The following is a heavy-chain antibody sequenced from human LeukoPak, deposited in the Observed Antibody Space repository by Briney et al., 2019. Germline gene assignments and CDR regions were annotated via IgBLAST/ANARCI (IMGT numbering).Heavy chain of an antibody. V-gene: IGHV4-4*07. J-gene: IGHJ4*02. CDR1: GNSTGGYF. CDR3: ARGGDRAGYLIY. D-gene: IGHD5-12*01. Sequence: PSETLSLTCTVSGNSTGGYFWSWIRQSAGKGLEWIGRIHSTGNSYYSPSLKSRVTMSVDMSRSQFSLTLNSVTAADTAVYYCARGGDRAGYLIYWGQGSLVTVSS. CDR2: IHSTGNS.